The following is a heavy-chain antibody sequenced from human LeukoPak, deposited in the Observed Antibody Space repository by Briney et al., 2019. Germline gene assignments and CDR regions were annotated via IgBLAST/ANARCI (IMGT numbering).Heavy chain of an antibody. CDR2: FDPEDGET. D-gene: IGHD2-15*01. V-gene: IGHV1-24*01. Sequence: ASVKVSCKVSGYTLTELSMHWVRQAPGKGLEWMGGFDPEDGETIYAQKFQGRVTMTEDTSTGTAYMELSSLRSEDTAVYYCATEAHCSGGSCYHFDYWGQGTLVTVSS. CDR3: ATEAHCSGGSCYHFDY. CDR1: GYTLTELS. J-gene: IGHJ4*02.